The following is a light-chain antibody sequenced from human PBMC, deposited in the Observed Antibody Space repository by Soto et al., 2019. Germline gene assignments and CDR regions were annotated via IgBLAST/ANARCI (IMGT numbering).Light chain of an antibody. CDR3: QQYDYWPRT. CDR1: QSISSS. CDR2: GAS. Sequence: EIVMTQSPATLSVSPGESATLSCRASQSISSSKLAWYQQKPGRAPRLLMYGASNWATGIPARFSGSGSGTEFTLTISSLQSEDFAVYYCQQYDYWPRTFGQGTKVEIK. V-gene: IGKV3-15*01. J-gene: IGKJ1*01.